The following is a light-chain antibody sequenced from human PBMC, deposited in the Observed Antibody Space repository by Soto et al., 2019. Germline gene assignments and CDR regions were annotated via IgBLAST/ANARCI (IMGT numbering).Light chain of an antibody. CDR1: SSDVGGHNF. V-gene: IGLV2-14*03. J-gene: IGLJ2*01. CDR3: SSYSSRDTLV. Sequence: QSALTQPASVSGSPGQSITISCTGTSSDVGGHNFVSWYQQHQGRAPKLMIYDVRNRPSGVSNRFSGSKSANTASLVISGLQAEYEADYYCSSYSSRDTLVFGGGTKVTVL. CDR2: DVR.